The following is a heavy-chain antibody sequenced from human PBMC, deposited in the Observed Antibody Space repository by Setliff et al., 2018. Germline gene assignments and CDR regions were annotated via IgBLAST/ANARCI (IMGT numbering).Heavy chain of an antibody. Sequence: PSETLSLTCTVSGDSISSRRNSWGWFRQPAGKELEWIGQIYTSWSTNYNPSLKSRVTISLDTSKNQFSLSLTSVTAEDTAVDYCARMSGFQYIDVWDKGTTVTVSS. D-gene: IGHD3-3*01. CDR3: ARMSGFQYIDV. CDR1: GDSISSRRNS. V-gene: IGHV4-61*09. J-gene: IGHJ6*03. CDR2: IYTSWST.